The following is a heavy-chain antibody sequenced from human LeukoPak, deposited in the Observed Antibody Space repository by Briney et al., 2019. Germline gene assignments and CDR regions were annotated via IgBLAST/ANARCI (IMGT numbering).Heavy chain of an antibody. CDR2: ISWNSGSI. J-gene: IGHJ4*02. V-gene: IGHV3-9*01. CDR1: GFTFDDYA. D-gene: IGHD1-7*01. Sequence: GGSLRLSCAASGFTFDDYAMHWARQAPGKGLEWVSGISWNSGSIGYADSVKGRFTISRDNAKNSLYLQMNSLRAEDTALYYCARVTGTTPDYWGQGTLVTVSS. CDR3: ARVTGTTPDY.